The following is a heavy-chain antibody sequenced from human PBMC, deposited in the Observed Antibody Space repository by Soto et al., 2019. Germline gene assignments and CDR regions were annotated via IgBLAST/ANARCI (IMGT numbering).Heavy chain of an antibody. V-gene: IGHV1-18*01. Sequence: QVQLVQSGAEVKKPGASVKVSCKASGYTFTSYGISWVRQAPGQGLEWMGWISDNNGNTNYAQKLQGRVTMTTDTTTSTAYMELRSLRSDDTAVYYCARGLRGCSGGSCYSIKDYWGQGTLVTVSS. CDR3: ARGLRGCSGGSCYSIKDY. D-gene: IGHD2-15*01. CDR1: GYTFTSYG. J-gene: IGHJ4*02. CDR2: ISDNNGNT.